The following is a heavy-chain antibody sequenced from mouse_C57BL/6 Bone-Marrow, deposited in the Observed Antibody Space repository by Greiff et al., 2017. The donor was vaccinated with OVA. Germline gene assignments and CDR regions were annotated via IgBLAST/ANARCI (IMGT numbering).Heavy chain of an antibody. CDR1: GYTFTDYN. D-gene: IGHD1-1*01. CDR3: ARGTVAHWCCDV. J-gene: IGHJ1*03. Sequence: VQLQQSGPELVKPGASVKIPCKASGYTFTDYNMDWVKQSHGKSLEWIGDINPNNGGTNYKQKFKGKATLTVDKSYSKAYMELRSLASEETAVYYGARGTVAHWCCDVWGTGTTVTVSS. CDR2: INPNNGGT. V-gene: IGHV1-18*01.